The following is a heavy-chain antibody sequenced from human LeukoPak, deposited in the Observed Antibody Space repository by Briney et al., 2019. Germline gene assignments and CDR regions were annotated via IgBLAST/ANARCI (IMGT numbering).Heavy chain of an antibody. D-gene: IGHD3-9*01. Sequence: GGSLRLSCAASGFTFSSYWMSWVRQAPGKGLEWVANIKQDGSEKYYVDSVKGRFSISRDNAKNSLYLQMNSLRAEDTAVYYCARTYYDILTGYSDYWGQGTLVTASS. CDR3: ARTYYDILTGYSDY. CDR1: GFTFSSYW. J-gene: IGHJ4*02. V-gene: IGHV3-7*01. CDR2: IKQDGSEK.